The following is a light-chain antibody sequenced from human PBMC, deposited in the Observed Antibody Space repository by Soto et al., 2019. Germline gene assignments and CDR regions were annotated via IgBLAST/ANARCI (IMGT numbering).Light chain of an antibody. J-gene: IGLJ2*01. Sequence: QSVLTQPASVSGSPGQSITISCTGTISDVAGYNYVSWYQQHPGKAPKLMIYEVSNRPSGVSNRFSGSKSGNTASLTISGLQAEDEADYYCSSYTSISTLIFGGGTKVTV. CDR1: ISDVAGYNY. CDR2: EVS. CDR3: SSYTSISTLI. V-gene: IGLV2-14*01.